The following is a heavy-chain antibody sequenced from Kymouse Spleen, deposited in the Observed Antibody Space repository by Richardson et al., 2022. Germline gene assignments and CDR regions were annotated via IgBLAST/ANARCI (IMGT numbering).Heavy chain of an antibody. J-gene: IGHJ5*02. V-gene: IGHV3-7*01. D-gene: IGHD6-6*01. CDR2: IKQDGSEK. CDR1: GFTFSSYW. CDR3: AREGIAARPDWFDP. Sequence: EVQLVESGGGLVQPGGSLRLSCAASGFTFSSYWMSWVRQAPGKGLEWVANIKQDGSEKYYVDSVKGRFTISRDNAKNSLYLQMNSLRAEDTAVYYCAREGIAARPDWFDPWGQGTLVTVSS.